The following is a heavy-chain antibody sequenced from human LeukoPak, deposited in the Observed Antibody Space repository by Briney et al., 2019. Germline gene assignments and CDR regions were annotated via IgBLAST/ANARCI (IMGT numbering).Heavy chain of an antibody. V-gene: IGHV3-49*03. CDR1: GFTFGGYA. Sequence: GGSLRLSCTASGFTFGGYAMSWFRQAPGEGLEWVGFIISKAHGGTTEYAASVKGRFTMSRYASKSIAYLQMDSLKTEDVAVYYCSRAGRYCSGGSCYSFYWGQETLVTVSS. CDR2: IISKAHGGTT. J-gene: IGHJ4*02. CDR3: SRAGRYCSGGSCYSFY. D-gene: IGHD2-15*01.